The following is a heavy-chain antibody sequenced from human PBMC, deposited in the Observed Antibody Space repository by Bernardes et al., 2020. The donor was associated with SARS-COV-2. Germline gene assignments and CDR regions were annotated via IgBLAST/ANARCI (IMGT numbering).Heavy chain of an antibody. CDR3: AREGVHGDYDL. D-gene: IGHD2-21*02. Sequence: GGSLRLSCAASGFTFSDHYMSWIRQAPGKRLEWVSYINSRGESTVYGDSVKGRFTTSRDKAKDSLYLHMNKLRPEDTAVYYCAREGVHGDYDLWGHGTLVSVS. V-gene: IGHV3-11*01. J-gene: IGHJ5*02. CDR1: GFTFSDHY. CDR2: INSRGEST.